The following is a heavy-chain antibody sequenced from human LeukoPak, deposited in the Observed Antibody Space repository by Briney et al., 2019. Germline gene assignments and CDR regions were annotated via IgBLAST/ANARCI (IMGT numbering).Heavy chain of an antibody. D-gene: IGHD6-19*01. Sequence: PGGSLRLSCAVSGFTFSSYVMSWVRQAPGKGLEWVSAISGSGGSTYYADSVKGRFTISRDNSKNTLYLQMNSLRDEDTAVYYCARQWLVRYYFDYWGQGTLVTVSS. CDR1: GFTFSSYV. CDR2: ISGSGGST. J-gene: IGHJ4*02. V-gene: IGHV3-23*01. CDR3: ARQWLVRYYFDY.